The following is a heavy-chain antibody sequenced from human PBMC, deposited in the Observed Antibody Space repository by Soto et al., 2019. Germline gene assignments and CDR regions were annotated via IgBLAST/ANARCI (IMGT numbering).Heavy chain of an antibody. Sequence: QVQLVQSGAEVKKPGSSVKVSCKASGGTFSSYAINWVRQAPGQGLEWMGGIIPFFGTADYAQKFQGRVTITADESTTTAYMQLSSLRSEDTAVYYCASVAAKYYYYGMDVWGQGTTVTVSS. CDR2: IIPFFGTA. CDR1: GGTFSSYA. CDR3: ASVAAKYYYYGMDV. J-gene: IGHJ6*02. D-gene: IGHD1-26*01. V-gene: IGHV1-69*12.